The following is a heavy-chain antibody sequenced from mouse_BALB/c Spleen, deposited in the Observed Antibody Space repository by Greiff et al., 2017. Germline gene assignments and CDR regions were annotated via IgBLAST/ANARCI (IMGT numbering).Heavy chain of an antibody. CDR1: GYTFTSYW. J-gene: IGHJ4*01. CDR3: TRGTYGNYVLMDY. Sequence: QVQLQQPGAELVRPGASVKLSCKASGYTFTSYWINWVKQRPGQGLEWIGNIYPSDSYTNYNQKFKDKATLTVDKSSSTAYMQLSSPTSEDSAVYYCTRGTYGNYVLMDYWGQGTSVTVSS. CDR2: IYPSDSYT. V-gene: IGHV1-69*02. D-gene: IGHD2-10*02.